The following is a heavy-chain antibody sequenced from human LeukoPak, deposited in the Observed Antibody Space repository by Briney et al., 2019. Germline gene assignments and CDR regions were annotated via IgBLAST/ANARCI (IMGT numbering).Heavy chain of an antibody. D-gene: IGHD3-16*01. V-gene: IGHV4-4*07. CDR2: IYSSGTT. J-gene: IGHJ4*02. CDR3: ARNVRGGSTYLDY. Sequence: SETLSLTCTVSGGSIRNYFWTWIRQPATKGLEWIGRIYSSGTTNYNPSLKSRVTMSVDTSKNQFSLILSSVTAADTAVYFCARNVRGGSTYLDYWGQGTLVTVSS. CDR1: GGSIRNYF.